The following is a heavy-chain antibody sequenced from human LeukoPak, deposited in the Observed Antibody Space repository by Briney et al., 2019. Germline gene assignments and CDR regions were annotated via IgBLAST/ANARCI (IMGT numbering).Heavy chain of an antibody. V-gene: IGHV4-59*08. CDR1: SASVSSYC. Sequence: PSETLSLTCTFSSASVSSYCWSWIRQPPGKGLEWIGYIYHSGSSNYNPSLKSRVTISLDTSKNLFSLKLSSVTAADTAVYYCARPSGMGPAFDIWGQGTMVTVSS. CDR3: ARPSGMGPAFDI. D-gene: IGHD1-1*01. CDR2: IYHSGSS. J-gene: IGHJ3*02.